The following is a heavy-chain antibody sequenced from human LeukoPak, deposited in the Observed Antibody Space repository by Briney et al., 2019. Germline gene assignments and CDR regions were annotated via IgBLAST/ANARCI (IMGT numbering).Heavy chain of an antibody. CDR3: AKDQGRWDYYDSSGYYPFDY. J-gene: IGHJ4*02. CDR1: GFTFSSYG. Sequence: GGSLRLSCAASGFTFSSYGMHWVRQAPGKGLEWVAFIRYDGSNKYYADSVKGRFTISRDNSKNTLYLQMNSLRAEDTAVYYCAKDQGRWDYYDSSGYYPFDYWGQGTLVTVSS. V-gene: IGHV3-30*02. D-gene: IGHD3-22*01. CDR2: IRYDGSNK.